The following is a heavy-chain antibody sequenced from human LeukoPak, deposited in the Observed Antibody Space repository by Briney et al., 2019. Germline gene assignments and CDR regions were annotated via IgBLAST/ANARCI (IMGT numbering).Heavy chain of an antibody. D-gene: IGHD2-15*01. J-gene: IGHJ4*02. V-gene: IGHV3-7*05. CDR2: IKQGGSDK. CDR3: ARSWGYCSAGSCFPFDY. CDR1: GFTFSSYW. Sequence: GGSLRLSCAASGFTFSSYWMSWVRQAPGKGLEWVANIKQGGSDKYYVDSVKGRFTISRDNAKNSLYLQMNSLRAEDTAVYYCARSWGYCSAGSCFPFDYWGQGTLVTVSS.